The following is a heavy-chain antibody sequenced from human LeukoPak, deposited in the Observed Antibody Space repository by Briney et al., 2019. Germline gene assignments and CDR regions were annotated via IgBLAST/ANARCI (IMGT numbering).Heavy chain of an antibody. V-gene: IGHV4-59*11. CDR3: ARDLPSYYFGSGNIFDP. CDR2: IYDSETT. CDR1: GASMTNHY. J-gene: IGHJ5*02. D-gene: IGHD3-10*01. Sequence: SETLSLTCSVSGASMTNHYWSWIRQPPGKGLEWIGYIYDSETTNYNASLKSRVTMSVDTSNNQFSLQLSSVTAADTAVYYCARDLPSYYFGSGNIFDPWGQGILVTVSS.